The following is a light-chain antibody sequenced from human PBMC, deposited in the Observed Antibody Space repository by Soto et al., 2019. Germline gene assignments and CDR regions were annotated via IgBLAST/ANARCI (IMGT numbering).Light chain of an antibody. CDR3: QQYNNWPPWT. CDR2: DAS. Sequence: EIVMTQSPATLSVSPGESATLSCRTSQSVTRNLAWFQQKPGQAPRLLIYDASTRATGIPGRFSGSGSGTEFALTISSLQAEEAAVYYCQQYNNWPPWTFGLGTKGEIK. V-gene: IGKV3-15*01. CDR1: QSVTRN. J-gene: IGKJ1*01.